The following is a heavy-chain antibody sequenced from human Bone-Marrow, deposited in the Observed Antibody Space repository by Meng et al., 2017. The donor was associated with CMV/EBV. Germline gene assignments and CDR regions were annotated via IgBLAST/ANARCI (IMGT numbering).Heavy chain of an antibody. CDR2: IDYTGNT. D-gene: IGHD2-2*02. J-gene: IGHJ5*02. V-gene: IGHV4-61*01. CDR3: ARVHCSSTSCYRSLGNNWVDP. Sequence: DIYFWRWIRQPPGRGLEWIGYIDYTGNTNSHSSLYSRVTISIDTSKNEFSLSLRSVTPADTAVYYCARVHCSSTSCYRSLGNNWVDPWGQGTLVTVSS. CDR1: DIYF.